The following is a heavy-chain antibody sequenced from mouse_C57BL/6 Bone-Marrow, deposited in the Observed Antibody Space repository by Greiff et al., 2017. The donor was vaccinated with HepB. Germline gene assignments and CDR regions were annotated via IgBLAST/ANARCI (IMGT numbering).Heavy chain of an antibody. V-gene: IGHV5-12*01. J-gene: IGHJ3*01. CDR1: GFTFSDYY. D-gene: IGHD2-3*01. CDR2: ISNGGGST. CDR3: ARHDDGYYPAGFAY. Sequence: EVQGVESGGGLVQPGGSLKLSCAASGFTFSDYYMYWVRQTPEKRLEWVAYISNGGGSTYYPDTVKGRFTISRDNAKNTLYLQMSRLKSEDTAMYYCARHDDGYYPAGFAYWGQGTLVTVSA.